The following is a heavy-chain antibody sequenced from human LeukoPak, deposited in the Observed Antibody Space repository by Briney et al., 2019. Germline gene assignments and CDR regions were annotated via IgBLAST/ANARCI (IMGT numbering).Heavy chain of an antibody. D-gene: IGHD4-11*01. Sequence: ASVKVSCKESGYTFTSYYMHWVRQAPGQGLEWMGIINPSGGSTSYAQKFQGRVTMTRDTSTSTVYMELSSLRSEDTAVYYCARARLQGNYFDYWGQGTLVTVSS. V-gene: IGHV1-46*01. CDR2: INPSGGST. CDR3: ARARLQGNYFDY. CDR1: GYTFTSYY. J-gene: IGHJ4*02.